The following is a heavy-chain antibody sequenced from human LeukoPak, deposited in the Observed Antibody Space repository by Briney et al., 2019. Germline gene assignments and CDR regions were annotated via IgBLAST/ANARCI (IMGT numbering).Heavy chain of an antibody. CDR1: GGSLSNSDSF. V-gene: IGHV4-30-4*01. CDR2: IYDSGNI. CDR3: ARAPDYDSSGDAFDI. Sequence: PSQTLSLTCTVSGGSLSNSDSFWSWIRQPPGKGLEWIGYIYDSGNICYNPSLMSRVTMSVDTSKNQFSLQLSSVTAADTAVYYCARAPDYDSSGDAFDIWGQGTMVTVSS. D-gene: IGHD3-22*01. J-gene: IGHJ3*02.